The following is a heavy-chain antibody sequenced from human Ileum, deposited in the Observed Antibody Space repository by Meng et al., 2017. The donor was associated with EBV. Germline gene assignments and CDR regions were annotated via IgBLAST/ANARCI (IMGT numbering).Heavy chain of an antibody. CDR1: GYTLTGNY. Sequence: VQSGAEVKNLVASVKVSGKASGYTLTGNYMHWVLQTPGQGLEWMGRINPNSGGTNYAQKFQGRVTMTRDTSISTAYMELSRLRSDDTAVYYCARVGYGSGSFRFDYWGQGTLVTVSS. CDR2: INPNSGGT. V-gene: IGHV1-2*03. J-gene: IGHJ4*02. D-gene: IGHD3-10*01. CDR3: ARVGYGSGSFRFDY.